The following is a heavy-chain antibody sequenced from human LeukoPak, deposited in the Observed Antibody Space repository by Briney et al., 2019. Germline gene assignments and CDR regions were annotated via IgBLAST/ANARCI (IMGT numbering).Heavy chain of an antibody. Sequence: QAGGSLRLSCAASGFTFSSYWMHWVRQAPGKGLVWVSRINTDGSSTSYADSVKGRFTISRDNAKNTLYLQMNSLRAEDTAVYYCARDYEYCSSTSCYPDYWGQGTLVTVSS. CDR2: INTDGSST. D-gene: IGHD2-2*01. J-gene: IGHJ4*02. CDR1: GFTFSSYW. CDR3: ARDYEYCSSTSCYPDY. V-gene: IGHV3-74*01.